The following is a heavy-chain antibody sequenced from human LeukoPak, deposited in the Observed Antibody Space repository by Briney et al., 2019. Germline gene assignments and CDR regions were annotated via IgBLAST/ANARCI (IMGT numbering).Heavy chain of an antibody. CDR2: IKQDGSEK. CDR1: GFTFSSYW. J-gene: IGHJ1*01. V-gene: IGHV3-7*01. CDR3: ARSTLWFGELFGAEYLQH. D-gene: IGHD3-10*01. Sequence: GSLRLSCAASGFTFSSYWMSWVRQAPGKGLEWVANIKQDGSEKYYVDSVKGRFTISRDNAKNSLYLQMNSLRAEDTAVYYCARSTLWFGELFGAEYLQHWGQGTLVTVSS.